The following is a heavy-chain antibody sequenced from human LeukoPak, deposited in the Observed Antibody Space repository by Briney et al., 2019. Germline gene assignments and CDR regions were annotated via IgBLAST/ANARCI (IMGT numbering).Heavy chain of an antibody. CDR1: GYTFTSYA. V-gene: IGHV1-3*01. Sequence: ASVKVSCKASGYTFTSYAMHWVRQAPGQRLEWMGWINAGNGNATYTQKFQGRVTITADESTSTAYMELSSLRSEDTAVYYCAASMIVVPYYRAGFDPWGQGTLVTVSS. CDR3: AASMIVVPYYRAGFDP. CDR2: INAGNGNA. J-gene: IGHJ5*02. D-gene: IGHD3-22*01.